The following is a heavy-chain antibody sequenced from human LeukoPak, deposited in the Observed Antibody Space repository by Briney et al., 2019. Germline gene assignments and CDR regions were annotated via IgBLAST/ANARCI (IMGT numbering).Heavy chain of an antibody. CDR1: GFTFSSYA. J-gene: IGHJ4*02. D-gene: IGHD3-10*01. CDR3: TRDRARAGGEILDY. Sequence: GGSLRLSCAASGFTFSSYAMHWVRQAPGKGLEWVAVISYDGSNKYYADSVKGRFTISRDNSKNTLYLQMNSLRDEDTAMYYCTRDRARAGGEILDYWGQGTLVTVSS. CDR2: ISYDGSNK. V-gene: IGHV3-30*04.